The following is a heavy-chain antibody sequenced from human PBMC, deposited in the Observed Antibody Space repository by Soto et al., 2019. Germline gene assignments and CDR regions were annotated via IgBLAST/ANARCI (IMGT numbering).Heavy chain of an antibody. D-gene: IGHD3-22*01. CDR2: IDYSGST. J-gene: IGHJ4*02. V-gene: IGHV4-30-4*01. CDR3: ARGGTMIVPFDY. Sequence: QVQLQESGPGLVQPSQTLSLTCTVSSGSIRSGDYYWSWIRQPPGKGLEWIGYIDYSGSTYYNPSLKSRVTISVDTSKNQFSLKLSSVTAADTAVYYCARGGTMIVPFDYWGQGTLVTVSS. CDR1: SGSIRSGDYY.